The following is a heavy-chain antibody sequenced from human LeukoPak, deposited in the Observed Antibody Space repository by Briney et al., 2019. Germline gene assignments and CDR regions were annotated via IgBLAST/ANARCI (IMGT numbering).Heavy chain of an antibody. CDR2: INHSGST. V-gene: IGHV4-34*01. CDR3: ASYYYGSGSYTEYYFDY. Sequence: SSETLSLTCAVYGGSFSGYYWSWIRQPPGKGLEWIGEINHSGSTNYNPSLKSRVTISVDTSKNQFSLKLSSVTAADTAVYYCASYYYGSGSYTEYYFDYWGQGTLVTVSS. CDR1: GGSFSGYY. J-gene: IGHJ4*02. D-gene: IGHD3-10*01.